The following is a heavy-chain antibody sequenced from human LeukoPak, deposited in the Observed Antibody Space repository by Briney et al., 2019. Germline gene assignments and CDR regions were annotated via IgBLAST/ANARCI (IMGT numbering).Heavy chain of an antibody. CDR3: AKETTAMVPYFDY. CDR2: IYYTGNT. J-gene: IGHJ4*02. V-gene: IGHV4-59*12. D-gene: IGHD5-18*01. Sequence: SETLSLTCTVSGGSISNYYWSWIRQSPGKGLEWIGYIYYTGNTNYNPSLESRVIISVDTSKNQFSLKLSSVTAADTAVYYCAKETTAMVPYFDYWGQGTLVTVSS. CDR1: GGSISNYY.